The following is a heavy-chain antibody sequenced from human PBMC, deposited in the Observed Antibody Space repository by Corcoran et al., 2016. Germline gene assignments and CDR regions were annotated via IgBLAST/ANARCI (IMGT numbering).Heavy chain of an antibody. J-gene: IGHJ5*02. V-gene: IGHV1-8*01. Sequence: QVQLVQSGAEVKKPGASVKVFCKASGYTFTSYDINWVRQATGQGLEWMGWMNPNSGNTGYAQKFQGRVTMTRNTSISTAYMELSSLRSEDTAVYYCAREIRDRYYGSSGYHNWFDPWGQGTLVTVSS. CDR3: AREIRDRYYGSSGYHNWFDP. CDR1: GYTFTSYD. CDR2: MNPNSGNT. D-gene: IGHD3-22*01.